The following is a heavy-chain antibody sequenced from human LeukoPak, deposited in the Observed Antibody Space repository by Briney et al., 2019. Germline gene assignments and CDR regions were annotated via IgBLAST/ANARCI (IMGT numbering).Heavy chain of an antibody. D-gene: IGHD3-10*01. CDR3: AKSSPRWFGELLDV. CDR2: ISGSGGST. V-gene: IGHV3-23*01. CDR1: GFTFSSYS. J-gene: IGHJ6*02. Sequence: GGSLRLSCAASGFTFSSYSMNWVRQAPGKGLEWVSAISGSGGSTYYADSVKGRFTISRDNSKNTLYLQMNSLRAEDTAVYYCAKSSPRWFGELLDVWGQGTTVTVSS.